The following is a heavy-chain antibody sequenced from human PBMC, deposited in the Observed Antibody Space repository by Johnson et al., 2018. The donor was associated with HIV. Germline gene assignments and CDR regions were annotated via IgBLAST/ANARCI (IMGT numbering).Heavy chain of an antibody. D-gene: IGHD3-10*01. V-gene: IGHV3-33*05. Sequence: VQLVESGGGVVQPGGSLRLSCAASGFTFSSYGMHWVRQAPGKGLEWVAVISHDGSHKYYADSVKGRFSLSRDISKNMLYLQMNSLRAEDTAVYYCAKGGLWFGEYHAFDIWGQGTMVTVSS. J-gene: IGHJ3*02. CDR3: AKGGLWFGEYHAFDI. CDR2: ISHDGSHK. CDR1: GFTFSSYG.